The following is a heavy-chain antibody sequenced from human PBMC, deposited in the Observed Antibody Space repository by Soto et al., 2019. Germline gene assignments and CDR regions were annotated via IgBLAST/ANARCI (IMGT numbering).Heavy chain of an antibody. CDR3: ARGKFYAFDI. Sequence: QVQLQESGPGLVKPSGTLSLTCAVSGVSISIPNWWAWVRQAPGKGLEWSGEIDHSGTTNYNPSLTSRVTISLDRSKNQFSLRLTSVAAADTDFYFCARGKFYAFDIWGQGTMVTVSS. J-gene: IGHJ3*02. CDR1: GVSISIPNW. V-gene: IGHV4-4*02. CDR2: IDHSGTT.